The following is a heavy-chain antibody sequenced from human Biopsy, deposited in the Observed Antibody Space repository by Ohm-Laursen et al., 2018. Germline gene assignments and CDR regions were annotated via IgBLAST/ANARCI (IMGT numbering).Heavy chain of an antibody. CDR2: IAFGGSNK. V-gene: IGHV3-30*18. D-gene: IGHD3-10*01. J-gene: IGHJ3*02. CDR3: SKDGGRWLGGAFDI. Sequence: SLRLSCAASGFGMYAMHWVRQPPGKGLEWLAVIAFGGSNKYYAESVKGRFTIFRDRSRDTVHLQMKSLRYEDTALYYCSKDGGRWLGGAFDIWGHGTMVSVSS. CDR1: GFGMYA.